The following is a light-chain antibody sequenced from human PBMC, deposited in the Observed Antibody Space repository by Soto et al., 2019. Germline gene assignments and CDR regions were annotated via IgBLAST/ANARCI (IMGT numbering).Light chain of an antibody. Sequence: QSVLTQPPSVSGAPGQRVTISCTGSSSNIGAGYDVHWYQQLPGAAPKLLIYGNSNRPSGVPDRFSGSKSGTSASLAIAGLQAEDEADYYCQSYDSSLSGWLLFGGGTKLTVL. CDR3: QSYDSSLSGWLL. CDR1: SSNIGAGYD. V-gene: IGLV1-40*01. J-gene: IGLJ2*01. CDR2: GNS.